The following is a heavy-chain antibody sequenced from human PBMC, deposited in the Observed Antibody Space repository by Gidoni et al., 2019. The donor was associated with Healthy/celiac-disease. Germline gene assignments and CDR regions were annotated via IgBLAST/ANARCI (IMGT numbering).Heavy chain of an antibody. Sequence: EVQLVQSGAEVKKPGEPLRISCKGSGYSFTSYWLSWVRQMPGKGMEWMGRIDPSDSYTNYRPSFQGHVTISADKSISTAYLQWSSLTASDTAMYYCARLLYSGSYLPWFDPWGQVTLVTVSS. D-gene: IGHD1-26*01. V-gene: IGHV5-10-1*03. CDR1: GYSFTSYW. J-gene: IGHJ5*02. CDR2: IDPSDSYT. CDR3: ARLLYSGSYLPWFDP.